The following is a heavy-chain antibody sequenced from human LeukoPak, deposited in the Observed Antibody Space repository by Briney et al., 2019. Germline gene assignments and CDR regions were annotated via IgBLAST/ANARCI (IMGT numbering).Heavy chain of an antibody. J-gene: IGHJ2*01. Sequence: GESLKISCQGSGYSFTNYWIGWVRQMPGKGLEWMGVIFPGDSETKYSPSFQGQVTISADKSINTAYVQWSSLKASDTAMYYCARRVVNNRNWYFNLWGRGTLVTVSS. CDR2: IFPGDSET. D-gene: IGHD4-23*01. CDR3: ARRVVNNRNWYFNL. V-gene: IGHV5-51*01. CDR1: GYSFTNYW.